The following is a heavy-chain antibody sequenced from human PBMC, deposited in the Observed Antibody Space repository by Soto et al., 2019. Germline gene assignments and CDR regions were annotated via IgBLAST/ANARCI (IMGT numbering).Heavy chain of an antibody. J-gene: IGHJ6*04. Sequence: GESLKISCNGSGYSFTSYWIGWVRQMPGKGLEWMGIIYPGDSDTRYSPSFQGQVTISADKSISTAYLQWSSLKASDTAMYYCARRGYCSSTRCYSFGMDVWGKGTTVTVS. V-gene: IGHV5-51*01. CDR1: GYSFTSYW. CDR3: ARRGYCSSTRCYSFGMDV. CDR2: IYPGDSDT. D-gene: IGHD2-2*02.